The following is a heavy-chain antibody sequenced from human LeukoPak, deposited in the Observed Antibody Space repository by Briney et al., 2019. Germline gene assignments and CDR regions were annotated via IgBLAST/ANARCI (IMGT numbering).Heavy chain of an antibody. CDR1: GFTFSSNY. CDR3: ARESDYYGSGAAFDI. Sequence: GGSLRLSCAASGFTFSSNYMSWVRQAPGKGLEWVSVIYSGGSTYYADSVKGRFTISRDNSKNTLYLQMNSLRAEDTAVYYCARESDYYGSGAAFDIWGQGTMVTVSS. D-gene: IGHD3-10*01. J-gene: IGHJ3*02. CDR2: IYSGGST. V-gene: IGHV3-53*01.